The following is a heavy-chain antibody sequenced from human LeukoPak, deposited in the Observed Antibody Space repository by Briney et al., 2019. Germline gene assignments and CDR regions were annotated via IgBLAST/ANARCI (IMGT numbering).Heavy chain of an antibody. CDR3: VRGHRDNWHLDFAY. D-gene: IGHD1-20*01. J-gene: IGHJ4*02. CDR2: IYSSGNT. Sequence: SETLSLTCTVSGGSISSSNYYWSWIRQPAGKGLEWIGRIYSSGNTNYNPSLKSQVTLSVDTSKNQLFLKLTSVTASDTAMYYCVRGHRDNWHLDFAYWGQGTLVTVSS. CDR1: GGSISSSNYY. V-gene: IGHV4-61*02.